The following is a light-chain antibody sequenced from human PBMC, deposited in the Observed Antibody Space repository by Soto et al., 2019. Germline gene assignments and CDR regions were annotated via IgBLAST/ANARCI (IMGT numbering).Light chain of an antibody. J-gene: IGKJ1*01. V-gene: IGKV1-6*01. Sequence: IQMTQSPSTLSASVGDRVTVKCRASQDIRSALGWYQQKPGKVPKLLIYAASTLQSGVPSRFSGSGSGTDFTLTISSLQPEDFATYYCLLDFSYFWAFGQGTKVDI. CDR3: LLDFSYFWA. CDR1: QDIRSA. CDR2: AAS.